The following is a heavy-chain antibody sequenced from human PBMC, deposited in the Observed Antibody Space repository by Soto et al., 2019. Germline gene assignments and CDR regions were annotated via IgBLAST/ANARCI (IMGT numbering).Heavy chain of an antibody. V-gene: IGHV1-18*01. D-gene: IGHD3-10*01. CDR3: ATGGGALDI. J-gene: IGHJ3*02. CDR2: ISGYSGNA. Sequence: QIQLVQSGSEVKKPGATVKVSCTASGNIVTNYGINWLRQAPGQGLEWMGCISGYSGNAHYSEKLQGRLTVTTDTSTTTAYMELRSLTSDDTALYYCATGGGALDIWGQGPMVIVSS. CDR1: GNIVTNYG.